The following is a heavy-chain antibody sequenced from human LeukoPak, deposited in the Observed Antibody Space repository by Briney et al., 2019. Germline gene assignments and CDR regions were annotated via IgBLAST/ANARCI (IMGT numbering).Heavy chain of an antibody. Sequence: PSETLSLTCAVYGGSFSDYYWSWIRQPPGKGLEWIGEINHSGSAKYNPSLKSRVTISIDTSKNQFSLKLSSVTAADTAVYYCASRDYDFVTGYYVAWGQGILVTVSS. CDR3: ASRDYDFVTGYYVA. D-gene: IGHD3-9*01. CDR1: GGSFSDYY. V-gene: IGHV4-34*01. J-gene: IGHJ5*02. CDR2: INHSGSA.